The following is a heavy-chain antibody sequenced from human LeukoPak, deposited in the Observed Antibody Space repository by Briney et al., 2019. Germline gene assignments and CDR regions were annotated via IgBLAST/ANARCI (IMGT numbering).Heavy chain of an antibody. Sequence: PSETLSLTCTVSGGSLGSYYWSWIRHPPGEGLEWIGYIYSSGSTNYTPSLKSRVTISVDKSKNQSSLKLRSVTAADTAVYYCARDRGDTTLDYWGQGTLVTVSS. CDR3: ARDRGDTTLDY. V-gene: IGHV4-59*01. D-gene: IGHD5-18*01. J-gene: IGHJ4*02. CDR2: IYSSGST. CDR1: GGSLGSYY.